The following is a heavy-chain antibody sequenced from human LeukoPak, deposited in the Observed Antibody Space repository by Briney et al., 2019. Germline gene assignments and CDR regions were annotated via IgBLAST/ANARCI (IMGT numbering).Heavy chain of an antibody. D-gene: IGHD3-22*01. CDR1: GYTFTSYD. V-gene: IGHV1-8*01. J-gene: IGHJ5*02. Sequence: ASVKVSCKASGYTFTSYDINWVRQATEQGLEWMGWMNPNSGNTGYAQKFQGRVTMTRNTSISTAYMELSSLRSEDTAVYYCARGVSRYYYDSSGYFDAWGQGTLVTVSS. CDR2: MNPNSGNT. CDR3: ARGVSRYYYDSSGYFDA.